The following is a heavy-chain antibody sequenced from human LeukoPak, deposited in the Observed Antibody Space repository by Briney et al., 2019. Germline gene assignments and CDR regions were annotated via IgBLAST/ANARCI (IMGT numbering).Heavy chain of an antibody. Sequence: SETLSLTCTVSGGSISSSSYYWGWIRQPPGKGLEWIGRIYYSGSSFYNPSLKSRVTISVDTSKNQFSLKLSSVTAADTAVYYCARGLAARRGVYFDYWGQGTLVTVSS. V-gene: IGHV4-39*07. J-gene: IGHJ4*02. CDR2: IYYSGSS. D-gene: IGHD6-6*01. CDR3: ARGLAARRGVYFDY. CDR1: GGSISSSSYY.